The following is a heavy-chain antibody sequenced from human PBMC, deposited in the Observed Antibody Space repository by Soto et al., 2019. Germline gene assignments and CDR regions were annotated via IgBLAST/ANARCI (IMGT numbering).Heavy chain of an antibody. Sequence: ASVKVSFKASGYTFTSYGISWVRQAPGQGLEWMGWISAYNGNTNYAQKLQGRVTMTTDTSTSTAYMELRSLRSDDTAVYYCARVRDLYSNYDGMDVWGQGTTVTVSS. CDR3: ARVRDLYSNYDGMDV. CDR2: ISAYNGNT. CDR1: GYTFTSYG. V-gene: IGHV1-18*04. D-gene: IGHD4-4*01. J-gene: IGHJ6*02.